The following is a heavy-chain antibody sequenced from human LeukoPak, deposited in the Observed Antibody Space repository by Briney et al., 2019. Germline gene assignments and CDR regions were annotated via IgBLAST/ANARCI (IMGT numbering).Heavy chain of an antibody. Sequence: GGSLRLSCAASGFTFSSSWMSWVRQAPGKGLEWVANIIQDGSAQYYVDSVKGRFTISRDNADNSLYLQMNSLRAEDTAVYYCAIDLFTCSSTSCYVYWGRGTLVTVSS. CDR3: AIDLFTCSSTSCYVY. V-gene: IGHV3-7*01. CDR2: IIQDGSAQ. D-gene: IGHD2-2*01. CDR1: GFTFSSSW. J-gene: IGHJ4*02.